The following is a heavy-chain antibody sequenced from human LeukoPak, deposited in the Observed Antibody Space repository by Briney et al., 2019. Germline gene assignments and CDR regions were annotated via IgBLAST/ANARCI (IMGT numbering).Heavy chain of an antibody. CDR1: GGTFSSYA. Sequence: SVKVSCKASGGTFSSYAISWVRQAPGQGLEWMGGIIPIFGTANYAQKFQGRVTITADESTSTAYMELSSLRFEDTAVYYCARDDCSGGSCRLYNWFDPWGQGTLVTVSS. D-gene: IGHD2-15*01. CDR3: ARDDCSGGSCRLYNWFDP. V-gene: IGHV1-69*13. CDR2: IIPIFGTA. J-gene: IGHJ5*02.